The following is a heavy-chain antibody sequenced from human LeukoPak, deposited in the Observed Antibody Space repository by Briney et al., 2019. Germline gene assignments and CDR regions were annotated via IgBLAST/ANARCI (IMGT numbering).Heavy chain of an antibody. Sequence: PGGSLRLSCAASGFTFSSNPMTWVRQAPGQGLEWVSAISVCSGRTYYADSVTGRLTISRDNSKNTLYLQMNSIRAQDPAVYYSAKEERSSNDPNYFHNSGQGAPVTVSS. D-gene: IGHD5-12*01. CDR2: ISVCSGRT. J-gene: IGHJ4*02. V-gene: IGHV3-23*01. CDR3: AKEERSSNDPNYFHN. CDR1: GFTFSSNP.